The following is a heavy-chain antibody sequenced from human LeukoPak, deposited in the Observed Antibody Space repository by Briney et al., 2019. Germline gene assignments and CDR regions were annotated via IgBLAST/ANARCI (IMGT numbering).Heavy chain of an antibody. CDR2: MNSNRGNT. CDR3: ARVTQRSWLQTLRYYYGMDV. V-gene: IGHV1-8*01. CDR1: GYTYTSYD. J-gene: IGHJ6*02. D-gene: IGHD5-24*01. Sequence: ASVPVSCQASGYTYTSYDINWVRPATGQGREGMGWMNSNRGNTGYAQKFQGRVTMTRNTSISTAYMELTSLRSEDTAVYYCARVTQRSWLQTLRYYYGMDVWGQGTTVTVSS.